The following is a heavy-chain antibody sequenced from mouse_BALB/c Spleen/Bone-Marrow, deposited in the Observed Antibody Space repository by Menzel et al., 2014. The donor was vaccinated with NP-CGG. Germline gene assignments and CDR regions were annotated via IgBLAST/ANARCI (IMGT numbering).Heavy chain of an antibody. V-gene: IGHV5-9-2*01. Sequence: EVQGVESGGGLVKPGGSLKLSCAASGFTFSSYGMSWVRQTPEKRLEWVATISGGGSYTFYPDSVKGRFTVSRDNANNNLYLQMSSLRSEDTALYYCARHAYYDPTEVSFAYWGQGTLVTVSA. CDR1: GFTFSSYG. CDR3: ARHAYYDPTEVSFAY. D-gene: IGHD2-4*01. CDR2: ISGGGSYT. J-gene: IGHJ3*01.